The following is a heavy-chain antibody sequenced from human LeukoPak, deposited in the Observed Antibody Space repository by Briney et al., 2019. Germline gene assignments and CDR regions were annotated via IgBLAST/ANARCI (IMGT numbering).Heavy chain of an antibody. CDR3: ARMGATVTRGYFDY. D-gene: IGHD4-11*01. V-gene: IGHV3-9*01. CDR2: ITWNSGSI. CDR1: GFTFDDYA. Sequence: ESGGSLRLSCAASGFTFDDYAMHWVRQAPGKGLEWVSGITWNSGSIGYADSVKGRFTISRDNAKNSLYLQMNSLRAEDTAVYYCARMGATVTRGYFDYWGQGTLVTVSS. J-gene: IGHJ4*02.